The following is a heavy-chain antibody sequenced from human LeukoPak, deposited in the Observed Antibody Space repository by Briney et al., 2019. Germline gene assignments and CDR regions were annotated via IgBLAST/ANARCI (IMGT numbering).Heavy chain of an antibody. V-gene: IGHV3-21*01. Sequence: GRSLRLSCAASGFTFSPYSMTWVRQAPGKGLEWVSSISSGGDDIYYSDLVKGRFTISRDSAKNSLFLQMSNLRADDTAVYYRATKQWLNSWGQGTRVIVSS. CDR1: GFTFSPYS. D-gene: IGHD6-19*01. J-gene: IGHJ4*02. CDR2: ISSGGDDI. CDR3: ATKQWLNS.